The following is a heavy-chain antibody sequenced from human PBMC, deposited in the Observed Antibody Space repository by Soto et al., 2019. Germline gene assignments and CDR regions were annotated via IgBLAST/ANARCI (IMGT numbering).Heavy chain of an antibody. D-gene: IGHD2-15*01. CDR1: GGTFSRYA. CDR3: ARGAPYCSGGSCYFSYYFDY. J-gene: IGHJ4*02. CDR2: IIPIFGTA. Sequence: SVKVSCKASGGTFSRYAISWVRQAPGQGLEWMGGIIPIFGTANYAQKFQGRVTITADESTSTPYMELSSLRSEDTAVYYCARGAPYCSGGSCYFSYYFDYWGQGTLVTVSS. V-gene: IGHV1-69*13.